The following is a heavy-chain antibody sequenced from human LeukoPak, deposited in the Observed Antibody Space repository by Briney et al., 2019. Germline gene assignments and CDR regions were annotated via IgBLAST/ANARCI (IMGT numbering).Heavy chain of an antibody. CDR2: IGGSGGTT. Sequence: GGSLRLSCAASGFTFSIYAMSWVRQAPGKGLEWVSAIGGSGGTTYYADSVEGRFTISRDNFKNTLYLQMNSLRAEDTAVYYCAKWGDYDILTGYYDPDYWGQGTLVTVSS. D-gene: IGHD3-9*01. V-gene: IGHV3-23*01. CDR3: AKWGDYDILTGYYDPDY. J-gene: IGHJ4*02. CDR1: GFTFSIYA.